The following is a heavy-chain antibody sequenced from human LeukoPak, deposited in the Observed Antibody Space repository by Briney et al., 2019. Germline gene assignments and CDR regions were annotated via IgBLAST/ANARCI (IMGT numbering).Heavy chain of an antibody. CDR3: ASFYPSGSYLGR. V-gene: IGHV1-2*02. D-gene: IGHD3-10*01. CDR2: INPHSGVT. CDR1: GYIFTGYY. Sequence: ASMKVSCKASGYIFTGYYMHWVRQAPGQGLEWMGWINPHSGVTDYAQSFQGRVTMTTDASIGTALLELNRLTSDDTAVYYCASFYPSGSYLGRWGQGTLVTVSS. J-gene: IGHJ4*02.